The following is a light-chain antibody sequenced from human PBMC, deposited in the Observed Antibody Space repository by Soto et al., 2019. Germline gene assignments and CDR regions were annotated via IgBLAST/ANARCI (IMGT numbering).Light chain of an antibody. V-gene: IGKV1-39*01. Sequence: DIQMTQSPSTLSGSVGDRVTITCRASQTISSWLAWYQKKPGKAPKLLIYAASSLQRGVPSRFSGSGSGTDFTLTIGSVQPEDFATYYCQQSYSPPPITFGQGTRLEIK. J-gene: IGKJ5*01. CDR1: QTISSW. CDR2: AAS. CDR3: QQSYSPPPIT.